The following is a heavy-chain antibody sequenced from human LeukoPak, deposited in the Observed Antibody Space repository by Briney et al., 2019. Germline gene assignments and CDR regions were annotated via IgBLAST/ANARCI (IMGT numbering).Heavy chain of an antibody. CDR3: ARGGSVGNCRGGSCFSGPPYSYFYMDV. V-gene: IGHV1-69*01. D-gene: IGHD2-15*01. Sequence: SVKVSCKASGGTFSSYAISWVRQAPGQGLEWMGGIIPFFGTANYAQKFQGRVTITADESTSTAYLELSSLRSEDTAMYYCARGGSVGNCRGGSCFSGPPYSYFYMDVWAKGTTVTVSS. J-gene: IGHJ6*03. CDR2: IIPFFGTA. CDR1: GGTFSSYA.